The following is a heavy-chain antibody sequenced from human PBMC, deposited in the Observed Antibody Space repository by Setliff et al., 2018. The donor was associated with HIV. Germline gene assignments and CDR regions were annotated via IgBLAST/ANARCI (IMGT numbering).Heavy chain of an antibody. J-gene: IGHJ6*03. CDR3: ARARRIIGNVGSHFYYMDL. CDR2: IIPIFGTS. V-gene: IGHV1-69*06. Sequence: SVKVSCKASGVTFTTDPITWVRQAPGQGLEWMGRIIPIFGTSTYAQKFQDRVTLSADKSTNTTYMEVSSLKSEDTAMYYCARARRIIGNVGSHFYYMDLWGKGTTGTVSS. CDR1: GVTFTTDP. D-gene: IGHD3-3*02.